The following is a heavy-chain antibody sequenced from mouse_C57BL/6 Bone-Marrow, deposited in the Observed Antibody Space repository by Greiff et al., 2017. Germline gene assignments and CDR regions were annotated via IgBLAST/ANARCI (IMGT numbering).Heavy chain of an antibody. J-gene: IGHJ1*03. CDR1: GYTFTDYY. D-gene: IGHD2-1*01. CDR3: ARNRYYGNGYFDV. V-gene: IGHV1-26*01. CDR2: INPNNGGT. Sequence: EVQLQQSGPELVKPGASVKISCKASGYTFTDYYMNWVKQSHGKSLEWIGDINPNNGGTSYNQKFKGKATLTVDKSSSTAYMELRSLTSEDSAVYYCARNRYYGNGYFDVWGTGTTVTVSS.